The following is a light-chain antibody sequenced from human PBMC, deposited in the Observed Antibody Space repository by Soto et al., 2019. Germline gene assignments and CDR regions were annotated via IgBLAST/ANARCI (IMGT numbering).Light chain of an antibody. CDR1: QYISSW. V-gene: IGKV1-5*03. CDR2: KAS. Sequence: DIQMTQSPSTLSASVGDRVTITCRASQYISSWLAWYQQKPGKAPKLLIYKASSLESGVPSRFSGSGSGTEFTLTISRLQPGDFATYYCQQYNSYPWTFGQGTKVEIK. J-gene: IGKJ1*01. CDR3: QQYNSYPWT.